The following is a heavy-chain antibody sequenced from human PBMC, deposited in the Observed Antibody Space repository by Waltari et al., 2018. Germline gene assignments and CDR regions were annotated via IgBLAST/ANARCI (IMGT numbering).Heavy chain of an antibody. Sequence: QVQLVESGGGVVQPGRSLRLSCAASGFTFSNYAMQWVRQAQGKGLDWVAVGSSDGSITYYAESVKGRFTISRDNSKNTVYLQMSSLRAEDTGIYYCAREIGYSGALDYWGLGDLVTVSS. CDR3: AREIGYSGALDY. CDR2: GSSDGSIT. J-gene: IGHJ4*02. CDR1: GFTFSNYA. V-gene: IGHV3-30*15. D-gene: IGHD2-15*01.